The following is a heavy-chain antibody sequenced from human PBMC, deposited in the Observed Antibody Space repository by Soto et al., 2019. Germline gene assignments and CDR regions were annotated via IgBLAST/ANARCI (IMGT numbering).Heavy chain of an antibody. CDR1: GFTVSSNY. D-gene: IGHD3-22*01. V-gene: IGHV3-53*01. J-gene: IGHJ4*02. CDR2: IYSGGST. Sequence: XGSLRLCCAASGFTVSSNYMSWVRQAPGKGLEWVSVIYSGGSTYYADSVKGRFTISRDNSKNTLYLQMNSLRAEDTAVYYCARAGHYYDSSGSFDYWGQGTLVTVSS. CDR3: ARAGHYYDSSGSFDY.